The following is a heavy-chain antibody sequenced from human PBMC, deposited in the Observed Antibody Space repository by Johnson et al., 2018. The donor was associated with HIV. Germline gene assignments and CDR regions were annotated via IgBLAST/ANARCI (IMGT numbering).Heavy chain of an antibody. CDR2: ISHDGGNN. Sequence: QVQLVESGGGVVQPGRSLRLSCAASGFTFSSYDMHWVRQAPGKGLEWVSFISHDGGNNQYADSVKGRFTISRDNSKNTLFLQLNSLGAEDTAVYYCARSQPEEYSSSSDAFDIWGQGTMVTVSS. CDR1: GFTFSSYD. J-gene: IGHJ3*02. CDR3: ARSQPEEYSSSSDAFDI. D-gene: IGHD6-6*01. V-gene: IGHV3-30*03.